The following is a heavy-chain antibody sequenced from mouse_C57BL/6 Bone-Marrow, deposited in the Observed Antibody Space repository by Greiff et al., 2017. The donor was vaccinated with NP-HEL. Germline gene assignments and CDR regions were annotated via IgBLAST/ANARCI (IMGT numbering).Heavy chain of an antibody. J-gene: IGHJ2*01. D-gene: IGHD1-1*01. Sequence: EVQLQQSGTVLARPGASVKMSCKTSGYTFTSYWMHWVKQRPGQGLEWIGAIYPGNSDSSYNQKFKGKAKLTAVTSASTAYMELSSLTNEDSAVYYCTRPPYYYGSSYNDYWGQGTTLTVSS. V-gene: IGHV1-5*01. CDR1: GYTFTSYW. CDR2: IYPGNSDS. CDR3: TRPPYYYGSSYNDY.